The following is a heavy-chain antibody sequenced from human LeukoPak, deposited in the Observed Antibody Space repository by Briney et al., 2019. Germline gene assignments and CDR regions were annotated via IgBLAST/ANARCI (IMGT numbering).Heavy chain of an antibody. CDR2: ISGSGGGT. V-gene: IGHV3-23*01. Sequence: GGSLRLSCAASGFTFSSYAMSWVRQAPGKGLEWVSGISGSGGGTYYADSVKGRFTMSRDNSKNTLYLQMNSLRAEDTALYYCAKVGGIGGGKLHAFDTWGQGTMVTVSS. J-gene: IGHJ3*02. D-gene: IGHD6-13*01. CDR1: GFTFSSYA. CDR3: AKVGGIGGGKLHAFDT.